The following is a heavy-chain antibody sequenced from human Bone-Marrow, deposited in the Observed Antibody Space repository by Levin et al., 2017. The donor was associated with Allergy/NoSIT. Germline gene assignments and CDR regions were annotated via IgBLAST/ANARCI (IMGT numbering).Heavy chain of an antibody. V-gene: IGHV1-69*04. Sequence: GASVKVSCKSSGGTFSRSAFIWVRQAPGQGLEWMGRIITFLGIPQYAQKFQGRVTVTADKSTSTVHMEMTSLRSEDTAVYYCVRVDASFEDWGQGTLVTVSS. D-gene: IGHD2-2*01. CDR3: VRVDASFED. CDR2: IITFLGIP. CDR1: GGTFSRSA. J-gene: IGHJ1*01.